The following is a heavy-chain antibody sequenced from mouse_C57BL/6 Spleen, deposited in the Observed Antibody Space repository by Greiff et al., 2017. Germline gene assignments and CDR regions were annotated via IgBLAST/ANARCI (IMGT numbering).Heavy chain of an antibody. D-gene: IGHD1-1*01. J-gene: IGHJ1*03. CDR3: ASYGGYFDV. CDR1: GYTFTSYW. CDR2: IDPSDSET. Sequence: QVQLQQSGAELVRPGSSVKLSCKASGYTFTSYWMHWVKQRPIQGLEWIGNIDPSDSETHYTQKFKDKATLTVDKSSSTAYMQLSSLTSEDSAVYYCASYGGYFDVWGTGTTVTVSS. V-gene: IGHV1-52*01.